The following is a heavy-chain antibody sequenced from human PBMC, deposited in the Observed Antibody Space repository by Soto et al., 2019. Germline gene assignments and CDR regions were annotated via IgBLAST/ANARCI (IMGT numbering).Heavy chain of an antibody. CDR1: GFTFSSYA. Sequence: GGSLRLSCAASGFTFSSYAMHWVRQAPGKGLEWVAVISYDGNNKYYADPVKGRFTISRDISRDTLYLQMNGLRVEDTAVYYCARSYYYYYGMDVWGQGTTVTVSS. J-gene: IGHJ6*02. CDR3: ARSYYYYYGMDV. V-gene: IGHV3-30-3*01. CDR2: ISYDGNNK.